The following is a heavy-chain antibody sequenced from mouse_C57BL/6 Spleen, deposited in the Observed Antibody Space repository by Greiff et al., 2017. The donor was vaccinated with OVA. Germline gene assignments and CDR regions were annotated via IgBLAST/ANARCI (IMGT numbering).Heavy chain of an antibody. CDR1: GYTFTDYY. Sequence: EVQLQQSGPELVKPGASVKISCKASGYTFTDYYMNWVKQSHGKSLEWMGDINPNNGGTSYNQKFKGKATLTVDKSSSTAYMELRSLTSEDSAVYYCARAYWDYWGQGTTLTVSS. D-gene: IGHD6-5*01. CDR3: ARAYWDY. CDR2: INPNNGGT. V-gene: IGHV1-26*01. J-gene: IGHJ2*01.